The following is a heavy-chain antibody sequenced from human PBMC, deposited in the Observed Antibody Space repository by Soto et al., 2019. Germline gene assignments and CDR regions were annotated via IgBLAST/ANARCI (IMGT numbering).Heavy chain of an antibody. J-gene: IGHJ6*02. Sequence: GGSLRLSCAASGFTFSDYYMSWVRQAPGKGLEWLSYISSSSNYRNYADSVEGRFTISRDNAKNSLYLQMNSLRAEDTAVYYCARDSSRRGYSGYSSVAYYYYGMDVSGQGTTVTVYS. CDR3: ARDSSRRGYSGYSSVAYYYYGMDV. D-gene: IGHD5-12*01. V-gene: IGHV3-11*06. CDR2: ISSSSNYR. CDR1: GFTFSDYY.